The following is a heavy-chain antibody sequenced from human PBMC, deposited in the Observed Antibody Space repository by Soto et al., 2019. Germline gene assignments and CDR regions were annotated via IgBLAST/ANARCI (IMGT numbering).Heavy chain of an antibody. J-gene: IGHJ4*02. CDR3: ASACSNSTSTFDF. CDR1: GFTVSSNY. Sequence: GGSLRLSCAASGFTVSSNYMSWVRQAPGKGLEWVSVIYSGGRTYYADSVKDSITISRDNANNKLYLQMNSLRAEDTAVDDCASACSNSTSTFDFWGQGTMVTVSS. V-gene: IGHV3-53*01. D-gene: IGHD6-6*01. CDR2: IYSGGRT.